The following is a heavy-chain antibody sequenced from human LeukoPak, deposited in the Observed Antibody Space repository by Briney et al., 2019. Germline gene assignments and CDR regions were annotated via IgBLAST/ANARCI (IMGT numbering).Heavy chain of an antibody. CDR2: ISGSGGST. V-gene: IGHV3-23*01. J-gene: IGHJ4*02. CDR3: AKDRGSSVFDY. D-gene: IGHD6-13*01. CDR1: GFTLTTYA. Sequence: GGSLRLSCAASGFTLTTYAMSWVRQAPGKGLEWVSAISGSGGSTYYADSVKGRFTISRDNSKNTLYLQMNSLRAEDTAVYYCAKDRGSSVFDYWGQGTLVTVSS.